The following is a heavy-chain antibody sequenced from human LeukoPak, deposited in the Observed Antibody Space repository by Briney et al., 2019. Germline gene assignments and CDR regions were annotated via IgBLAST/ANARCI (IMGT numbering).Heavy chain of an antibody. CDR2: IYYSGST. CDR1: GGSISSGDYY. CDR3: ASSSSAMVREVINWFDP. J-gene: IGHJ5*02. V-gene: IGHV4-30-4*01. D-gene: IGHD3-10*01. Sequence: SQTLSLTCTVSGGSISSGDYYWSWIRQPPGKGLEWIGYIYYSGSTYYNPSLESRVTISVDTSKNQFSLKLSSVTAADTAVYYCASSSSAMVREVINWFDPWGQGTLVTVSS.